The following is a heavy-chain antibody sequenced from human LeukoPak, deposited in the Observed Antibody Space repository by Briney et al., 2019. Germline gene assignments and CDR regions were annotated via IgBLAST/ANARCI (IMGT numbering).Heavy chain of an antibody. CDR2: ISNTGVNT. D-gene: IGHD3-16*02. J-gene: IGHJ4*02. CDR3: AKDESAFVWGSYRSVI. V-gene: IGHV3-23*01. Sequence: GGSLRLSCAASGFTFSSYAMSWVRQAPGKGLEWVSAISNTGVNTHYADSLKGRFTISRDNSKNTLYLQMDSLRLEGTAVYYCAKDESAFVWGSYRSVIWGQGTLVTVSS. CDR1: GFTFSSYA.